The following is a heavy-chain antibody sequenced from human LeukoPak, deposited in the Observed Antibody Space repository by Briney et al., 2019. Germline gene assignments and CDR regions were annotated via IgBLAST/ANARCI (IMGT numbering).Heavy chain of an antibody. CDR3: AKGQVLRFLEWSPFDY. J-gene: IGHJ4*02. Sequence: GGSLRLSCAASGFTFSSYAMSWVRQAPGKGLEWVSAISGSGGSTYYADSVKGRLTISRDNSKNTLYLQMNSLRAEDTAVYYCAKGQVLRFLEWSPFDYWGQGTLVTVSS. D-gene: IGHD3-3*01. CDR1: GFTFSSYA. V-gene: IGHV3-23*01. CDR2: ISGSGGST.